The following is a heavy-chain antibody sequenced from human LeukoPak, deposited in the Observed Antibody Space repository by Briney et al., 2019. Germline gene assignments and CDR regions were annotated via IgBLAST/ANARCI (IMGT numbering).Heavy chain of an antibody. V-gene: IGHV3-20*02. CDR3: ARAWIQLWFNWFDP. CDR1: GFTFEDYG. J-gene: IGHJ5*02. Sequence: GGSLRLSFAASGFTFEDYGMSWVRQAPGKGLEWVWGINWKGGSTGHADSVKGRFTISRDNAKNSLYMQMNSLRAEHTALYHCARAWIQLWFNWFDPWGQGTLVTVSS. CDR2: INWKGGST. D-gene: IGHD5-18*01.